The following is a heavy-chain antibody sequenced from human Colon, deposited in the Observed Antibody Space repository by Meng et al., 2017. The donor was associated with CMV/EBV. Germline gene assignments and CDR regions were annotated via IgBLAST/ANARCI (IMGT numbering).Heavy chain of an antibody. V-gene: IGHV3-20*03. CDR3: ARGTRSGSYYKELDY. J-gene: IGHJ4*02. CDR1: GFSFDDYG. CDR2: LNWNGVDT. Sequence: GFSFDDYGMSWVRQAPGKGREWVSGLNWNGVDTGYGDSVRGRFTISRDNARNSLYLQMNSLTADDSALYYCARGTRSGSYYKELDYWGQGTLVTVSS. D-gene: IGHD3-10*01.